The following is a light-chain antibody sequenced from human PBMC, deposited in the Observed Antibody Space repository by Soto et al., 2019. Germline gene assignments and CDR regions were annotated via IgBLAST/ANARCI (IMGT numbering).Light chain of an antibody. CDR2: SND. CDR3: AAWDDSLNGRV. Sequence: QSVLTQPPSASGTPGQRVTISCSGSRSNIGSNTVNWYQQLPGTAPKLLVYSNDRRPSGVPDRFSGSKSGTSASLAISGLQSADEADYYCAAWDDSLNGRVFGGGTKVTVL. V-gene: IGLV1-44*01. J-gene: IGLJ3*02. CDR1: RSNIGSNT.